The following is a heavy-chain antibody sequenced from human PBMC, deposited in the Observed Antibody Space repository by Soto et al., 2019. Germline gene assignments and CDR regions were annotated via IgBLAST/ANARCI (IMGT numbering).Heavy chain of an antibody. CDR3: AKVTMVRGVHGWFDP. V-gene: IGHV3-9*01. D-gene: IGHD3-10*01. CDR2: ISWNSGSI. CDR1: GFTFDDYA. Sequence: GGSLRPSCAASGFTFDDYAMHWVRQAPGKGLEWVSGISWNSGSIGYADSVKGRFTISRDNAKNSLYLQMNSLRAEDTALYYCAKVTMVRGVHGWFDPWGQGTLVTVSS. J-gene: IGHJ5*02.